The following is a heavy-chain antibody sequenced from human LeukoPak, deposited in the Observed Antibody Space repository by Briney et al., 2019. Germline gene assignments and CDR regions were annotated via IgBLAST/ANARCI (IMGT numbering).Heavy chain of an antibody. V-gene: IGHV4-31*03. CDR1: RGTTSRAGYY. CDR3: AIDPLASRRAFDI. D-gene: IGHD5-24*01. Sequence: PSQTLTLTCTLPRGTTSRAGYYSSRIRQHPGKGLEWIGYIYYSGSTYYNPSLKSRVTISVDTSKNQFSLKLSSVTAADTAVYYSAIDPLASRRAFDIWGQGTMVTVSS. CDR2: IYYSGST. J-gene: IGHJ3*02.